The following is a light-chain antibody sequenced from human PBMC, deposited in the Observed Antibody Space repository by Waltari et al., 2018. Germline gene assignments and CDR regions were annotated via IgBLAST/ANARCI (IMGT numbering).Light chain of an antibody. Sequence: QSALTQPASVSGSPGPPITISRTGTSSEVGSYTLVSRYHQHPGKAPKHLIYEGSKRPSGVSNRFSGSKSGNTASLTISGLQAEDEADYYCCSYAGSSTFRVFGGGTKLTVL. CDR1: SSEVGSYTL. V-gene: IGLV2-23*01. CDR2: EGS. CDR3: CSYAGSSTFRV. J-gene: IGLJ3*02.